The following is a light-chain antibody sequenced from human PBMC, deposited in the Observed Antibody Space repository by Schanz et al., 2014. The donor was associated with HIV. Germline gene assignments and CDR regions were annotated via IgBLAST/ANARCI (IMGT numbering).Light chain of an antibody. CDR1: SADVGGYDY. CDR2: DVS. Sequence: QSVLTQPPSASGSPGQSVTIPCTGTSADVGGYDYVSWYQQHPGKAPKLMIYDVSKRPSGVPDRFSGSKSGNTASLTVSGLQAEDDADYYCCSYAGSYTLVFGGGTKLTVL. V-gene: IGLV2-8*01. CDR3: CSYAGSYTLV. J-gene: IGLJ2*01.